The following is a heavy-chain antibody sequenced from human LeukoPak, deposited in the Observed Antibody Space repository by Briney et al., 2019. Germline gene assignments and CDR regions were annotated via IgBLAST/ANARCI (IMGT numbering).Heavy chain of an antibody. CDR1: GFTFSSYS. Sequence: AGGSLRLSCAASGFTFSSYSMNWVRQAPGKGLEWVSSISSSSSYIYYADSVKGRFTISRDNAKNSLYLQMNSLRAEDTAVYYCASALNWGLADDAFDIWGQGTMVTVSS. V-gene: IGHV3-21*01. CDR2: ISSSSSYI. J-gene: IGHJ3*02. CDR3: ASALNWGLADDAFDI. D-gene: IGHD7-27*01.